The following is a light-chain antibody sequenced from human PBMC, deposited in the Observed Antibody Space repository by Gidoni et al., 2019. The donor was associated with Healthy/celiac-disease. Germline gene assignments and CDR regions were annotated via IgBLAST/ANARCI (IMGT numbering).Light chain of an antibody. J-gene: IGKJ1*01. CDR1: QSISSY. Sequence: DIQMTQSPSSLSASVRDRVTIPCRASQSISSYLNWYQQKPEKAPNLLIYAASSLQSGVPSRFSGSGAGTDFTLTISSLQPEDFATYYCQQSYRTPPTFGQGTKVEIK. V-gene: IGKV1-39*01. CDR3: QQSYRTPPT. CDR2: AAS.